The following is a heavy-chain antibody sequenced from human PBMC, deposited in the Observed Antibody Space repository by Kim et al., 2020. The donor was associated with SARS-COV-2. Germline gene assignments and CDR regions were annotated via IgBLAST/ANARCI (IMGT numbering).Heavy chain of an antibody. CDR2: IKQDGSEK. CDR1: GFTFSSYW. D-gene: IGHD2-2*02. CDR3: ARDKGCSSTSCYKGYNWFDP. V-gene: IGHV3-7*03. J-gene: IGHJ5*02. Sequence: GGSLRLSCAASGFTFSSYWMSWVRQAPGKGLEWVANIKQDGSEKYYVDSVKGRFTISRDNAKNSLYLQMNSLRAEDTAVYYCARDKGCSSTSCYKGYNWFDPWGQGTLVTVSS.